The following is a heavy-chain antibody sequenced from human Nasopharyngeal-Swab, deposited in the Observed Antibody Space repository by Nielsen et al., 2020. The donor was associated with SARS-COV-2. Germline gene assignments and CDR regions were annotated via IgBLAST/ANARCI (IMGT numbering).Heavy chain of an antibody. Sequence: SETLSLTCAMYGGSFSGYYWSWIRQPPGKGLEWIGEINHSGSTDYNPSHKSRVTISVDTSKNQFSLDLSSVTAADTAVYYCVRHKLVGNNPDWFDPWGQGTLVTVSS. J-gene: IGHJ5*02. CDR2: INHSGST. V-gene: IGHV4-34*01. D-gene: IGHD1-26*01. CDR1: GGSFSGYY. CDR3: VRHKLVGNNPDWFDP.